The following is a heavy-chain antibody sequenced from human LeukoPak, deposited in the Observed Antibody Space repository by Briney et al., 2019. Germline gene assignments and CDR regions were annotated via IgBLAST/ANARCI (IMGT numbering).Heavy chain of an antibody. J-gene: IGHJ6*02. D-gene: IGHD4-17*01. CDR3: AKSRGQYGDYLFYYYGMDV. CDR2: ISNSGGST. V-gene: IGHV3-23*01. Sequence: GGSLRLSCAASGFTFSSCAMSWVRQAPGKGLEWVSGISNSGGSTYHADSVKGRFTISRDNSKNTLYLQMNSLRAEDTAVYYCAKSRGQYGDYLFYYYGMDVWGQGTTLTVSS. CDR1: GFTFSSCA.